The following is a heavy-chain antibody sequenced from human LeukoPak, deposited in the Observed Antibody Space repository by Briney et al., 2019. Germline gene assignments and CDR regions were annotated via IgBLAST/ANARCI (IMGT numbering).Heavy chain of an antibody. J-gene: IGHJ4*02. CDR3: ARPGDYYDSSGYYRFEY. CDR1: GFTFSDYY. D-gene: IGHD3-22*01. Sequence: GGSLGLSCAASGFTFSDYYMSWIRQAPGKGLEWVSHISSSGSTIYNADSVKGRFTISRDNAKNSLYLQMNSLRAEDTAVYYCARPGDYYDSSGYYRFEYWGQGTLVTVSS. V-gene: IGHV3-11*01. CDR2: ISSSGSTI.